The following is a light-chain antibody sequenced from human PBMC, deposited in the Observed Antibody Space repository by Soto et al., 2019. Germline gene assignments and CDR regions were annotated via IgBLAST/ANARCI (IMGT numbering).Light chain of an antibody. CDR3: QVWDSRSVHRGV. CDR1: NIGSKA. V-gene: IGLV3-12*01. Sequence: SYELTQPHSVSVATARMAGITCGGNNIGSKAVHWHQQKPGQDPVVVIYSDSNRPSGIPERFSGSNPGNTTTRTISRIEAGGEADSYSQVWDSRSVHRGVFGGGTQLTVL. J-gene: IGLJ2*01. CDR2: SDS.